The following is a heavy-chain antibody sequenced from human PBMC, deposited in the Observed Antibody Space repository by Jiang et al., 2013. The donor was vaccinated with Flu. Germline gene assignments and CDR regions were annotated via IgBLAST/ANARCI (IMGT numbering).Heavy chain of an antibody. Sequence: QTLSLTCAISGDSVSSNSAAWNWIRQSPSRGLEWLGRTFYRSKWYNDYAVSVRSRMTINPDTSTNQFSLHLDSVTPEDTAVYYCARGQALRGIHLGNFDYWGQGTLVT. V-gene: IGHV6-1*01. J-gene: IGHJ4*02. CDR2: TFYRSKWYN. D-gene: IGHD5-18*01. CDR3: ARGQALRGIHLGNFDY. CDR1: GDSVSSNSAA.